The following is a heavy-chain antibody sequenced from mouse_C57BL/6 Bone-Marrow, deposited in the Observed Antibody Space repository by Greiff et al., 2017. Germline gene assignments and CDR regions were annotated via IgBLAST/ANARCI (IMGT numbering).Heavy chain of an antibody. CDR2: IDPETGGT. D-gene: IGHD3-2*02. CDR1: GYTFTDYE. Sequence: VQLQQSGAELVRPGASVTLSCKASGYTFTDYEMHWVKQTPVHGLEWIGAIDPETGGTAYNQKFKGKAILTADKSSSTAYMELRSLTSEDSAVYYCTRGGAAQAPGYWGQGTTLTVSS. J-gene: IGHJ2*01. V-gene: IGHV1-15*01. CDR3: TRGGAAQAPGY.